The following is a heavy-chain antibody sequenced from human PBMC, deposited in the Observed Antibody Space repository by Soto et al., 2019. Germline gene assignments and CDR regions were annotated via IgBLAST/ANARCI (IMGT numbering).Heavy chain of an antibody. J-gene: IGHJ5*02. CDR2: IKSDGTTA. V-gene: IGHV3-30*19. CDR3: ASPRASLEWPPFDP. D-gene: IGHD3-3*01. Sequence: QVKLVESGGGVVQPGRSRRLSCVTSGFTFRSYGMHWVRQSPDKGLEWVAVIKSDGTTADYLESVKGRFFIARDNSKKTVYLQMNCLRPEDTGICYCASPRASLEWPPFDPWGKGTLVTVSS. CDR1: GFTFRSYG.